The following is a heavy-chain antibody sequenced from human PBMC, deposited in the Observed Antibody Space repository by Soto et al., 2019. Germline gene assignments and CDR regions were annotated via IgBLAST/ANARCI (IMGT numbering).Heavy chain of an antibody. D-gene: IGHD6-19*01. CDR3: ARGRAVAV. V-gene: IGHV3-7*02. CDR2: IKADGSEK. Sequence: EVQLVESGGGLVQPGGSLRLSCVASGFTFNNYCMTWIRQAPGKGLEWVANIKADGSEKNYVDSVKGRFTISRDNAKNALSLQRNSLRVEDPGIYYCARGRAVAVWGQGTLVIVSS. J-gene: IGHJ4*02. CDR1: GFTFNNYC.